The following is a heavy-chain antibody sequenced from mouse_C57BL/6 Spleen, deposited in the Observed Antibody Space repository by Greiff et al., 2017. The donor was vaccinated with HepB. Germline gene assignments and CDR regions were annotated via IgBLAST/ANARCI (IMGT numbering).Heavy chain of an antibody. Sequence: QVQLQQPGAELVRPGSSVKLSCKASGYTFTSYWMHWVKQRPIQGLEWIGNIDPSDSETHYNQKFKDKATLTVDKSSSPAYMQLSSLTSEDSAVYYCAREAYYYGSSYEDFDYWGQGTTLTVSS. V-gene: IGHV1-52*01. CDR2: IDPSDSET. D-gene: IGHD1-1*01. J-gene: IGHJ2*01. CDR1: GYTFTSYW. CDR3: AREAYYYGSSYEDFDY.